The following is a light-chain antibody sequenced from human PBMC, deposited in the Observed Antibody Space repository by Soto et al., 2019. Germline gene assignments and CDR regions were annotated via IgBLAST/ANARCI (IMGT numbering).Light chain of an antibody. Sequence: DIQMTQAPSSLSASVGDRVTITCRARQDISTYLAWYQQKPGKVPKLLISAAYTLQSGVPPRFSGSGSGTDFTLTISSLQPEDVATYYCQKYDNVPLTFGGGNKVEIK. CDR3: QKYDNVPLT. CDR2: AAY. CDR1: QDISTY. J-gene: IGKJ4*01. V-gene: IGKV1-27*01.